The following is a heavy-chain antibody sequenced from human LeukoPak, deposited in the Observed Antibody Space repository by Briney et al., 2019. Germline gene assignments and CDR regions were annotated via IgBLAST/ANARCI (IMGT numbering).Heavy chain of an antibody. CDR2: IYPGDSDT. J-gene: IGHJ4*02. CDR1: GYSFTSYW. CDR3: ARLGRVGPLLRFLEWLPPNFDY. Sequence: GESLKISCKGSGYSFTSYWIGWVRQMPGKGLEWMGIIYPGDSDTRYSPSFQGQVTISADKSISTAYLQWSSLKASDTAMYYCARLGRVGPLLRFLEWLPPNFDYWGQGTLVTVSS. D-gene: IGHD3-3*01. V-gene: IGHV5-51*01.